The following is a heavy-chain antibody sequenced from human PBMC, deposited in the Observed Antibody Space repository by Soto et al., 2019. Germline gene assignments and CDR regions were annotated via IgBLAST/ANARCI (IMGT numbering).Heavy chain of an antibody. CDR2: INPASGST. Sequence: QVQLVQSGAEVKKPGASVKLSCRTSGYTFTHYYIHWVRQAPGQGLEWLAIINPASGSTNYAQHLRARVTLPMDRLATTVYRELRGLRVEDTAIFSCTRKLAAGEHWGQGALVSVSS. J-gene: IGHJ1*01. D-gene: IGHD6-13*01. CDR3: TRKLAAGEH. CDR1: GYTFTHYY. V-gene: IGHV1-46*04.